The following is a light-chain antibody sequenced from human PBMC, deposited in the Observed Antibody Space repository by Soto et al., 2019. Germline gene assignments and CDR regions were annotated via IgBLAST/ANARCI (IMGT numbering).Light chain of an antibody. V-gene: IGLV1-44*01. CDR3: AVWGARLSGYV. CDR1: SSNIGSDN. Sequence: QSVLTQPPSASGTPGQRVTIFCPGSSSNIGSDNVNWYQQLPGTAPKLLMYKNNQRPSGVPDRFSGSKSGTSASLAISGLQSEDEADYYCAVWGARLSGYVFGTGTKVTVL. J-gene: IGLJ1*01. CDR2: KNN.